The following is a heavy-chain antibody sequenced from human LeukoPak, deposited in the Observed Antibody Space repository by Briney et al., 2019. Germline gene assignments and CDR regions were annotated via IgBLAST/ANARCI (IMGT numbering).Heavy chain of an antibody. CDR1: GFTFSSYW. CDR2: IKQDGSEK. J-gene: IGHJ4*02. Sequence: GGSLRLSCAASGFTFSSYWMSWVRQAPGKGLGWVANIKQDGSEKYYVDSVKGRFTISRDNAKNSLYLQMNSLRAEDTAVYYCARVLSMVRGVILDYWGQGTLVTVSS. D-gene: IGHD3-10*01. V-gene: IGHV3-7*01. CDR3: ARVLSMVRGVILDY.